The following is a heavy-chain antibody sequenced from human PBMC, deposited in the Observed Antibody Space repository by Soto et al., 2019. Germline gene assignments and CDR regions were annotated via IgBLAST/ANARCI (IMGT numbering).Heavy chain of an antibody. D-gene: IGHD2-2*02. V-gene: IGHV1-24*01. CDR2: FDPEDGGT. CDR3: ARYLNHGISFDY. Sequence: GASVKVSCKVSGYTLTELSMHWVRQAPGKGLGWMGGFDPEDGGTNYAQKFQGWVTMTRDTSISTAYMELSRLRSDDTAVYYCARYLNHGISFDYWGQGTLVTVSS. J-gene: IGHJ4*02. CDR1: GYTLTELS.